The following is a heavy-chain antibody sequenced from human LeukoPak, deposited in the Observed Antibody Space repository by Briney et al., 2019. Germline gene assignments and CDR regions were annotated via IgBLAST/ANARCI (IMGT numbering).Heavy chain of an antibody. CDR1: GYTFTGYY. D-gene: IGHD3-10*01. Sequence: GASVKVSCKASGYTFTGYYMHWVRQAPGQGLEWMGWINPNSGGTNYAQKFQGRVTRTRDTSISTAYMELSRLRSEDTAVYYCARDRYMVRGVIIYWGQGTLVTVSS. V-gene: IGHV1-2*02. CDR2: INPNSGGT. J-gene: IGHJ4*02. CDR3: ARDRYMVRGVIIY.